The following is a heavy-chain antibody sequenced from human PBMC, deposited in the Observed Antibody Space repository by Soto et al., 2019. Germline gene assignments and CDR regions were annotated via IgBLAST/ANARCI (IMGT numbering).Heavy chain of an antibody. Sequence: GGSLRLSCAASGFTFSSYGMHWVRQAPGKGLEWVAVIWYDGSNKYYADSVKGRFTISRDNSKNTLYLQMNSLRAEDTAVYYCARDQIVAVDYDFWSGSTPSYYYMDVWGKGTTVTVSS. CDR1: GFTFSSYG. V-gene: IGHV3-33*01. J-gene: IGHJ6*03. CDR3: ARDQIVAVDYDFWSGSTPSYYYMDV. D-gene: IGHD3-3*01. CDR2: IWYDGSNK.